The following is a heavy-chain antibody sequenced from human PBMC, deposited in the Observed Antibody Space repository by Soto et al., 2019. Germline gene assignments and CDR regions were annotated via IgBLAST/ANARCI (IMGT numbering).Heavy chain of an antibody. Sequence: PGESLKISCKGSGYTFTSYWISWVRQMPGKGLEWMGKIDPRDSYTNYSPSFQGHVTISTDKSISTAFLQWSSLRASDTAMYYCARHPGFSSGWPDSFAVWGQGTLVTVSS. CDR2: IDPRDSYT. J-gene: IGHJ3*01. D-gene: IGHD6-19*01. CDR3: ARHPGFSSGWPDSFAV. CDR1: GYTFTSYW. V-gene: IGHV5-10-1*01.